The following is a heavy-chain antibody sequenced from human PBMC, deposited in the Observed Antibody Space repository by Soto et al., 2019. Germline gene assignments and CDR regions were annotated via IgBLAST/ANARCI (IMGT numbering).Heavy chain of an antibody. CDR3: ARDFSPRSYFDY. J-gene: IGHJ4*02. Sequence: GGSLRLSCAASGFTFSSYSMNWFRQAPGKGLEWVSSISSSSSYIYYADSVKGRFTISRDNAKNSLYLQMNSLRAEDTAVYYCARDFSPRSYFDYWGQGTLVTVSS. V-gene: IGHV3-21*01. CDR1: GFTFSSYS. D-gene: IGHD3-10*01. CDR2: ISSSSSYI.